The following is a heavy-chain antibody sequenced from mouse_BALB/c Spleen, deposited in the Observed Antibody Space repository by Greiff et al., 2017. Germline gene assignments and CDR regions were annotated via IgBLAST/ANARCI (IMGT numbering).Heavy chain of an antibody. CDR2: IYPGSGNT. V-gene: IGHV1-84*02. Sequence: LVESGPELVKPGASVKISCKASGYTFTDYYINWVKQKPGQGLEWIGWIYPGSGNTKYNEKFKGKATLTADKSSSTAYMQLSSLKSEDSAVYFCAREGVYGSAWFAYWGQGTLVTVSA. D-gene: IGHD1-1*02. CDR1: GYTFTDYY. J-gene: IGHJ3*01. CDR3: AREGVYGSAWFAY.